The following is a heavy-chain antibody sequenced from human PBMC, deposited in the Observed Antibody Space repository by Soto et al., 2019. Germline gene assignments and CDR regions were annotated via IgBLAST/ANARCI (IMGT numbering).Heavy chain of an antibody. J-gene: IGHJ1*01. Sequence: ENLSLTAYVSGYPIRTGFSLDSLRLSPGKGLDWIGCVYHTGSTYYNPFLKRRVAISVDTSKNQFSLNMTSVTATETAVYYCARHKVARSGLFEDGGQGIPGSV. D-gene: IGHD5-12*01. CDR3: ARHKVARSGLFED. V-gene: IGHV4-38-2*01. CDR1: GYPIRTGFS. CDR2: VYHTGST.